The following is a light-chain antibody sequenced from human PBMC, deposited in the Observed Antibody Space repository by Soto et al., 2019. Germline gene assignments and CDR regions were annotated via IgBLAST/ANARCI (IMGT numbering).Light chain of an antibody. V-gene: IGLV2-14*01. CDR1: NSDIGGYNY. Sequence: QSVLTQPASVSGSPGQSITISCTGTNSDIGGYNYVSWYQQHPGKVPKLMIYEVTNRPSGVSNRFSGSKSGNTASLTISGLQTEDEGDYYCSSYTSSSRLAVFGGGTKVTVL. J-gene: IGLJ3*02. CDR2: EVT. CDR3: SSYTSSSRLAV.